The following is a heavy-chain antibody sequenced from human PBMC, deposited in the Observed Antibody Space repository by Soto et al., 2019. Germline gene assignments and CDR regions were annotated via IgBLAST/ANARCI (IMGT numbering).Heavy chain of an antibody. CDR1: GGSISTYY. Sequence: SETLSLTCTVSGGSISTYYWSWIRQPPGKGLEWIGYIYYSGSTNYNPSLKSRVTISVDTSKNQFSLKLSSVTAADTAVYYCARGPHNIAAAYYHCMDVWGQGTTVTVSS. CDR3: ARGPHNIAAAYYHCMDV. V-gene: IGHV4-59*01. D-gene: IGHD6-13*01. J-gene: IGHJ6*02. CDR2: IYYSGST.